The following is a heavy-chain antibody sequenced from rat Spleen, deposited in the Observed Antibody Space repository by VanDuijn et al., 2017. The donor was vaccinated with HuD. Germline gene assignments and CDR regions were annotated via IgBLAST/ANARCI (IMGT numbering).Heavy chain of an antibody. Sequence: EVQLVETGGGLVQPGKSLKLSCAASGFTFSDYNMAWVRQAPKKGLEWVATISYDGSSTYYRDSVKGRFTISRDNAKSTLYLQMDSLRSEDTATYYCAREGPTEGMDWGQGVMVTVSS. CDR3: AREGPTEGMD. CDR1: GFTFSDYN. CDR2: ISYDGSST. D-gene: IGHD1-11*01. V-gene: IGHV5-7*01. J-gene: IGHJ2*01.